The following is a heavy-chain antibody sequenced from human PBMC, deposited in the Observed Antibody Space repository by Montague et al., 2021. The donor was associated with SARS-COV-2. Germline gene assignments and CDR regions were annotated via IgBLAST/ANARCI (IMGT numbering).Heavy chain of an antibody. V-gene: IGHV4-34*01. CDR3: ARGRVVGALAFYYYYGMDV. Sequence: SETLSLTCAVYGGSFSGYYWSWIRQPPGKGLEWIGEINHSGSTNYNPSLKSRVTISVGTSKNQFSLKLSSVTAADTAVYYCARGRVVGALAFYYYYGMDVWGQGTTVIVSS. CDR1: GGSFSGYY. D-gene: IGHD1-26*01. J-gene: IGHJ6*02. CDR2: INHSGST.